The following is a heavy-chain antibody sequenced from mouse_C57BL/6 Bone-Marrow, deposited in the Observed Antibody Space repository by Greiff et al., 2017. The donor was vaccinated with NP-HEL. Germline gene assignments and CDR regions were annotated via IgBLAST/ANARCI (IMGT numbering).Heavy chain of an antibody. CDR2: IYPGSGNT. Sequence: VQLQQSGPELVKPGASVKISCKASGYTFTDYYINWVKQRPGQGLEWIGWIYPGSGNTKYNEKFKGKAKWTVDTSSSTAYMQLSSLTSEDSAVYFCARQEGLLLRFPWFAYWGQGTLVTVSA. CDR1: GYTFTDYY. D-gene: IGHD1-1*01. V-gene: IGHV1-84*01. CDR3: ARQEGLLLRFPWFAY. J-gene: IGHJ3*01.